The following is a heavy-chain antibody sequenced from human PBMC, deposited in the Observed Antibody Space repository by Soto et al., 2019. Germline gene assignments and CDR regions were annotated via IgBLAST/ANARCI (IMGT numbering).Heavy chain of an antibody. J-gene: IGHJ4*02. CDR3: ARGTIVARQHLDY. CDR1: GFTFSSYA. CDR2: ISIRGGDE. Sequence: QVQLVESEGGVVQPGKSLRLSCAASGFTFSSYAMHWARQAPGKGREWVTVISIRGGDEYYAESVRGRFTISRDDSKNTLYLQMDSLRVEDTAVYYCARGTIVARQHLDYWGQGTLVTVSS. V-gene: IGHV3-30*03. D-gene: IGHD6-6*01.